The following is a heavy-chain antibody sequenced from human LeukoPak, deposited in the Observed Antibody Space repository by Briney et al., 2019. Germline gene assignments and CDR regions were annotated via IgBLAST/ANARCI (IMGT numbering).Heavy chain of an antibody. CDR1: GSISGYY. Sequence: PSETLSLTCTVSGSISGYYWSWIRQPPGKGLEWIGYIYTSGSTNYNPSLESRVTISVDTSKNQFSLDLSSVTAADTAVYYCARQKCTSASCLTKNAFDIWGQGTMVNVSS. CDR3: ARQKCTSASCLTKNAFDI. J-gene: IGHJ3*02. V-gene: IGHV4-4*09. D-gene: IGHD2-2*01. CDR2: IYTSGST.